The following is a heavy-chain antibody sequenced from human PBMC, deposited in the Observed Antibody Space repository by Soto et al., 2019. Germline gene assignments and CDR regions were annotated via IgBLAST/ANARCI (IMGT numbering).Heavy chain of an antibody. D-gene: IGHD2-2*01. J-gene: IGHJ6*02. CDR1: GFTFTSYG. CDR3: AKIRNYCTSTTCHPYYYPMDV. V-gene: IGHV3-30*18. Sequence: PVGSLRLSCAASGFTFTSYGMQWVRQAPGKGLEWVSVISYDGSNKYYADSVKGRFTISRDNSKNTLYLDMTSLRGEDTAVYYCAKIRNYCTSTTCHPYYYPMDVCGQGTTVTVSS. CDR2: ISYDGSNK.